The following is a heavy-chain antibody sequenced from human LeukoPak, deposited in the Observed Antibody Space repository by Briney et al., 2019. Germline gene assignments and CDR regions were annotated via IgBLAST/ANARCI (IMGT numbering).Heavy chain of an antibody. Sequence: GGSLRLSCAASGFSFSTYGMIWVRQAPGKGLEWVSGITNSGSDTYYADSVKGRFTISRDNSKNTLYLQMNSLRTEDTAVYYCAKDKVGNSYLFDSWGQGTLVTVSS. J-gene: IGHJ4*02. CDR2: ITNSGSDT. D-gene: IGHD6-6*01. V-gene: IGHV3-23*01. CDR1: GFSFSTYG. CDR3: AKDKVGNSYLFDS.